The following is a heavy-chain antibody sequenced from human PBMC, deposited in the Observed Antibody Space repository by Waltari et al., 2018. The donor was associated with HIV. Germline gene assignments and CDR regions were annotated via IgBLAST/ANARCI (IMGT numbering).Heavy chain of an antibody. J-gene: IGHJ3*02. Sequence: EVQLEESGGGLVQPGGSLRLSCAVSGFTFRSYWMSGVRQAPGKGLEWVANIKQDGSEKHYVDSVKGRFTISRDNAKKSLYLQMNSLRAEDTAVYYCARMGLMVYAIGAFDIWGQGTMVTVSS. CDR3: ARMGLMVYAIGAFDI. CDR2: IKQDGSEK. CDR1: GFTFRSYW. V-gene: IGHV3-7*01. D-gene: IGHD2-8*01.